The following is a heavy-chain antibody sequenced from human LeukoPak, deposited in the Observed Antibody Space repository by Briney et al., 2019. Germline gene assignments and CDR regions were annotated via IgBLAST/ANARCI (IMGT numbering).Heavy chain of an antibody. Sequence: GWSLTLSCVASVFTYSSYEMNWVRQAPGRGRDWVSYISSRGSAIYYAASVKGRYTISRDNAKNSLYLQMNNLRAEDTGVYYCARDCSSGWSAPGSNRNGFDPWGQGTLVIVSS. CDR1: VFTYSSYE. D-gene: IGHD6-19*01. J-gene: IGHJ5*02. V-gene: IGHV3-48*03. CDR2: ISSRGSAI. CDR3: ARDCSSGWSAPGSNRNGFDP.